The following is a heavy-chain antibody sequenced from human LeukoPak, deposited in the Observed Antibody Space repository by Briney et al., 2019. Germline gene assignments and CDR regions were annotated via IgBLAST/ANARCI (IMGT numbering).Heavy chain of an antibody. CDR1: GFSFSDCA. V-gene: IGHV3-23*01. J-gene: IGHJ4*02. D-gene: IGHD5-24*01. CDR3: AKDAIYKNSVWDYFDY. CDR2: TGDDT. Sequence: PGGSLRLSCAASGFSFSDCAMTWVRQAPGKGLEWVSSTGDDTYYADSVKGRFTISRDDSKDTLFLQMNSLRVEDTAVYYCAKDAIYKNSVWDYFDYLGQGTPVTVSS.